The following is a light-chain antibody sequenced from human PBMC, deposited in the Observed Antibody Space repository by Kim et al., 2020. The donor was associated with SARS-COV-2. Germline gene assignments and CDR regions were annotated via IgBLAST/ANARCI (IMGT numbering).Light chain of an antibody. CDR2: GVS. CDR1: SSDVGGYNY. CDR3: TSYSTTTTLV. V-gene: IGLV2-14*03. Sequence: GQSITISFTGTSSDVGGYNYVSWYQQHPGRAPKLIIYGVSNRPSGVSNRFSGSTSGDTASLTISGLRAEDEADYYCTSYSTTTTLVFGTGTKVTVL. J-gene: IGLJ1*01.